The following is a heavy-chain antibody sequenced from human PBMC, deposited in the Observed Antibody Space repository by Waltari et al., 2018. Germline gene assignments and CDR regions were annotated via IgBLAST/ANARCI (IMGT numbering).Heavy chain of an antibody. J-gene: IGHJ5*02. CDR2: VYCSGAA. CDR3: GRYSTYPDVCLDP. V-gene: IGHV4-39*07. Sequence: QLHRQESCPGLVKPSETLSLTCTVSGGSIRTRRFYWGWIRQPPGKGLEWIGSVYCSGAASYSPSLKSRVTILVDTSKNQFSLTLSSVTVADTAVYYCGRYSTYPDVCLDPWGQGTLVTVSP. CDR1: GGSIRTRRFY. D-gene: IGHD3-16*02.